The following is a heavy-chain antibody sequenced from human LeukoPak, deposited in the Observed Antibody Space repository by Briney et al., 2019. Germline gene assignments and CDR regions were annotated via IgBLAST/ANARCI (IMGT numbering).Heavy chain of an antibody. J-gene: IGHJ5*02. CDR1: GFTFDDYA. V-gene: IGHV3-9*01. CDR2: ISWNSGSI. CDR3: AKDVYSGYASAPDP. D-gene: IGHD5-12*01. Sequence: GGSLRLSCAASGFTFDDYAMHWVRQAPGKGLEWVSGISWNSGSIGYADSVKGQFTISRDNAKNSLYLQMNSLRAEDTALYYCAKDVYSGYASAPDPWGQGTLVTVSS.